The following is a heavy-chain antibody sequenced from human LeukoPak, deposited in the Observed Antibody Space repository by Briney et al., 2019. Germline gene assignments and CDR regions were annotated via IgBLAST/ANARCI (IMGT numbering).Heavy chain of an antibody. D-gene: IGHD3-10*01. CDR3: ARGSPQLLWFGEPYFDY. Sequence: SETLSLTCTVSGGSISSGSYYWSWIRQPAGKGLEWIGRIYTSGSTNYNPSLKSRVTISVDTSKNQFSLKLSSVTAADTAVYYCARGSPQLLWFGEPYFDYWGRGTLVTVSS. CDR1: GGSISSGSYY. J-gene: IGHJ4*02. V-gene: IGHV4-61*02. CDR2: IYTSGST.